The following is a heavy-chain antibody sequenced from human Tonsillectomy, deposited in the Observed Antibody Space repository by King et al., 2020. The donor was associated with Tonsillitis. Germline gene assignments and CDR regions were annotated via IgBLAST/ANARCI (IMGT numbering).Heavy chain of an antibody. CDR2: ISYDGSNK. J-gene: IGHJ4*02. CDR3: ARESLGSEDSSSWYDPFDY. Sequence: QVQLVESGGGVVQPGRFLRLSCAASGFTFSSYPMHWVRQAPGKGLEWVAVISYDGSNKYYADSVKGRFTISRDNSKNTLFLQMSSLRAEDTAVYYCARESLGSEDSSSWYDPFDYWGQGTLARVSS. D-gene: IGHD6-13*01. CDR1: GFTFSSYP. V-gene: IGHV3-30*14.